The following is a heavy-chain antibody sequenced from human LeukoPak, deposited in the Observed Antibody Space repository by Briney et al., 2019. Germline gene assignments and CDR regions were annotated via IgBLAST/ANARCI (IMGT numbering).Heavy chain of an antibody. CDR3: AKEQWLETGWFDP. V-gene: IGHV3-23*01. J-gene: IGHJ5*02. CDR2: ISASGGST. D-gene: IGHD6-19*01. CDR1: GFTFSSYA. Sequence: PGGSLRLSCAASGFTFSSYAMNWVRQAPGKGLEWVSGISASGGSTYNADPVKGRFTISRDNSKNTLSLQMNSLRDEDTAVYYCAKEQWLETGWFDPWGQGTLVTVSS.